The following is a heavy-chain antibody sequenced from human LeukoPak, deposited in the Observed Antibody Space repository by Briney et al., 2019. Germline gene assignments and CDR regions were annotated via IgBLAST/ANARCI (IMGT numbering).Heavy chain of an antibody. CDR3: ARVSDYSNYFDY. Sequence: SGGSLRLSCAASGFSFSSNGMHWVRQAPGKGLEWVAVIWYDGSNKYYADSVKGRFTISRDNSKNTLYLQMNSLRAEDTAVYYCARVSDYSNYFDYWGQGTLVTVS. CDR1: GFSFSSNG. J-gene: IGHJ4*02. CDR2: IWYDGSNK. D-gene: IGHD4-11*01. V-gene: IGHV3-33*01.